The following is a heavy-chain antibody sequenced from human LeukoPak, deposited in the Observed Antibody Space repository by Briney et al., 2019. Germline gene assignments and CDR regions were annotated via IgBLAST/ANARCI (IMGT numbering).Heavy chain of an antibody. CDR3: ASGKLQHYYYYYGMDV. CDR1: GGSISSGGYY. D-gene: IGHD2-15*01. J-gene: IGHJ6*02. Sequence: PSETLSLTCTVSGGSISSGGYYWSWIRQHPGKGLEWIGYIYYSGSTYYNPSLKSRVTISVDTSKNQFSLKLSSVTAADTAVYYCASGKLQHYYYYYGMDVWGQGTTVTVSS. V-gene: IGHV4-31*03. CDR2: IYYSGST.